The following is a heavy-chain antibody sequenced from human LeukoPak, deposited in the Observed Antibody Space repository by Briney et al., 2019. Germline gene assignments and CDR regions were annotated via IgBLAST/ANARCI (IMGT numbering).Heavy chain of an antibody. D-gene: IGHD1-26*01. CDR1: GFTFSNYA. V-gene: IGHV3-23*01. J-gene: IGHJ6*03. Sequence: GGSLRLSCAASGFTFSNYAMNWVRQAPGKGLEWVSGISGSGDHTYYADSVKGRFTISRDNAKNSLYLQINSLRAEDTAVYYCARDPYSGGYGDYYYYYMDVWGKGTTVTISS. CDR3: ARDPYSGGYGDYYYYYMDV. CDR2: ISGSGDHT.